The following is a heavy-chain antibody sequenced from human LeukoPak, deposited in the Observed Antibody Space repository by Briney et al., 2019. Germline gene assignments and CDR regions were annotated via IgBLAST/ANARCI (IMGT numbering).Heavy chain of an antibody. CDR2: IIPIFGTA. D-gene: IGHD3-10*01. Sequence: GSSVKVSCKASGGTFSSYVISWVRQAPGQGVEWMGGIIPIFGTANYAQKFQGRVTITTDESTSTAYMELSSLRSEDTAVYYCAAGSGSYYEASDYWGQGTLVTVSS. V-gene: IGHV1-69*05. CDR3: AAGSGSYYEASDY. CDR1: GGTFSSYV. J-gene: IGHJ4*02.